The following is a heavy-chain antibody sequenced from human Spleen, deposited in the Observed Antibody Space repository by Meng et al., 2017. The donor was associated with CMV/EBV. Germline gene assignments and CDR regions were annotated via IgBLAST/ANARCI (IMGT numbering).Heavy chain of an antibody. CDR3: ARDSYGPIDY. CDR2: ISSSGSTI. D-gene: IGHD5-18*01. J-gene: IGHJ4*02. V-gene: IGHV3-48*03. Sequence: GESLKISCAASGFTFSTYDMNWVRQAPGKGLEWVSFISSSGSTIYHADSVRGRFTISRDNAKNSLYLQMNSLRAEDTAVYYCARDSYGPIDYWGQGTLVTVSS. CDR1: GFTFSTYD.